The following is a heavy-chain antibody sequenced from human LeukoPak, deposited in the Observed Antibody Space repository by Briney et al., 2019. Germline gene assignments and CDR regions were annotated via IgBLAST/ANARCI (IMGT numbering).Heavy chain of an antibody. CDR1: GGSISSSSYY. CDR2: IYYSGST. Sequence: SETLSLTCTVSGGSISSSSYYWGWIRQPPGTGLEWIGSIYYSGSTYYNPSLKSRVTISVDTSKNQFSLKLSSVTAADTAVYYCARSLNADYWGQGTLVTVSS. CDR3: ARSLNADY. D-gene: IGHD2-2*01. J-gene: IGHJ4*02. V-gene: IGHV4-39*01.